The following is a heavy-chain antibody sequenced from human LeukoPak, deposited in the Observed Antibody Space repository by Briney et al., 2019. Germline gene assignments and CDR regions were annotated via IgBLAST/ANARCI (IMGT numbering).Heavy chain of an antibody. CDR2: VNPDGSSI. CDR3: VRGGSYGDY. J-gene: IGHJ4*02. CDR1: GFTFSNYW. V-gene: IGHV3-74*01. D-gene: IGHD3-16*01. Sequence: GGSLRLSCAASGFTFSNYWMHWVRQVPEKRLVWVSRVNPDGSSITYANSVKGRFASSRDNAKNTLYLQMNRLRVEDTAVYYCVRGGSYGDYWGQGVLVTVSS.